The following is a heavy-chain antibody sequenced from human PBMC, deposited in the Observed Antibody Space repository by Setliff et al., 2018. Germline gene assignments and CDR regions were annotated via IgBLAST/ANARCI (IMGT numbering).Heavy chain of an antibody. D-gene: IGHD3-3*01. CDR3: ARESTAKNFWGEYSDY. CDR1: GGTFSSYA. Sequence: SVKVSCKASGGTFSSYAISWVRQAPGQGLEWMGRIIPIFGTANYAQKFQGRVTITADKSTSTAYMEPSSLRSEDTAVYYCARESTAKNFWGEYSDYWGQGTLVTVS. V-gene: IGHV1-69*06. J-gene: IGHJ4*02. CDR2: IIPIFGTA.